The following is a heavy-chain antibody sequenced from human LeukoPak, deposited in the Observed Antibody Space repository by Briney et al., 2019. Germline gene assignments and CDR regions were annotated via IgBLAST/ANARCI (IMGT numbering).Heavy chain of an antibody. J-gene: IGHJ4*02. D-gene: IGHD3-9*01. Sequence: SETLSLTCTVSGDSISSTSYFWGWIRQPPGKGLEWIGSIYNSGRSHYNPSLKSRVTISADTSKNQFSLKLSSVTAADTAVYYCARGILTGLDYFDYWGQGTLVTVSS. CDR1: GDSISSTSYF. V-gene: IGHV4-39*07. CDR2: IYNSGRS. CDR3: ARGILTGLDYFDY.